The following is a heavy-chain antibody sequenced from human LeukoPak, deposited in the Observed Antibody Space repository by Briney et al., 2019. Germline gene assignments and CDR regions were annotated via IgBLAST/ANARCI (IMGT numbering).Heavy chain of an antibody. D-gene: IGHD2/OR15-2a*01. V-gene: IGHV6-1*01. Sequence: SQTLSLTCAISGDTVSSNSATWNWIRQSPSRGLEWLARTSYRSKWYNDYAASVKSRITINPDTSMNQFSLQLHSVTPEDTAVYYCAAGYTTFLYYFDYWGQGTLVTVSS. J-gene: IGHJ4*02. CDR1: GDTVSSNSAT. CDR3: AAGYTTFLYYFDY. CDR2: TSYRSKWYN.